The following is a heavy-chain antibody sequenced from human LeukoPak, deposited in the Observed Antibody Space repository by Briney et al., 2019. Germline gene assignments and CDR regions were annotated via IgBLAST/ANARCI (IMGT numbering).Heavy chain of an antibody. Sequence: ASVTVSCKACVSTFTAYFVHGVRQAPGQGLEWMGCSDPNSGEKNFAQKFQGRVTMTSDTSISTAYMELSRLRFDDTAVYYCAEDRGEKMDVWGQGTTVIVSS. CDR2: SDPNSGEK. V-gene: IGHV1-2*02. CDR3: AEDRGEKMDV. J-gene: IGHJ6*02. CDR1: VSTFTAYF. D-gene: IGHD3-10*01.